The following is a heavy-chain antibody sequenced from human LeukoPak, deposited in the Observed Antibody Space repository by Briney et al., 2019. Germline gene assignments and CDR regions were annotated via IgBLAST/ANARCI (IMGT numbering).Heavy chain of an antibody. CDR2: IYYSGST. CDR3: ARQTSGYSSSWPPDWFDP. V-gene: IGHV4-39*01. Sequence: PSETLSLTCAVSGGSISSSSYYWGWIRQPPGKGLEWIGSIYYSGSTYYNPSLKSRVTISVDTSKNQFSLKLSSVTATDTAVYYCARQTSGYSSSWPPDWFDPWGQRTLVTVSS. CDR1: GGSISSSSYY. J-gene: IGHJ5*02. D-gene: IGHD6-13*01.